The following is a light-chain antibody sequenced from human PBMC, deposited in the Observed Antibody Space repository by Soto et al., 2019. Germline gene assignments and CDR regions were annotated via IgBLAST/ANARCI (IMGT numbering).Light chain of an antibody. CDR2: GAY. Sequence: VLTQSAGSLSLSPGERGTLSCRASQSVSSSYLAWYQPEPGKAPRLLIYGAYSRATGIPDRFSASGSGTDFTLTISRLEPEDFAVYYCQPYRTFGQGTKVDIK. CDR3: QPYRT. V-gene: IGKV3-20*01. CDR1: QSVSSSY. J-gene: IGKJ1*01.